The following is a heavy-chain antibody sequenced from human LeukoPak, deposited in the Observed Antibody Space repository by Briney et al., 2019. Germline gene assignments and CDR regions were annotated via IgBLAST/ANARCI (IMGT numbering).Heavy chain of an antibody. D-gene: IGHD3-10*01. CDR3: ARRSPYYGSGYDY. Sequence: SETLSLTCAVYGGSFSGYYWSWIRQPPGKGLEWIGEINHSGSTNYNPSLKSRVTISVDTSKNQFSLKLSTVTAADTAVYYCARRSPYYGSGYDYWGQGTLVTVSS. V-gene: IGHV4-34*01. J-gene: IGHJ4*02. CDR2: INHSGST. CDR1: GGSFSGYY.